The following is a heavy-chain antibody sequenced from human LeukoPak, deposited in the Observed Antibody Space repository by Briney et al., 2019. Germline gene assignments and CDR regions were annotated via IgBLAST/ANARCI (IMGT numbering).Heavy chain of an antibody. V-gene: IGHV3-13*01. J-gene: IGHJ3*02. CDR1: GFTFSSYD. Sequence: GGSLRLSCAASGFTFSSYDMHWVRQATGKGLEWASAIGTASDTYYPGSVKGRFTISRENAKNSLYLQMNSLRAGDTAVYYCARAGASSPPGDDAFDIWGQGTMVTVSS. D-gene: IGHD1-26*01. CDR2: IGTASDT. CDR3: ARAGASSPPGDDAFDI.